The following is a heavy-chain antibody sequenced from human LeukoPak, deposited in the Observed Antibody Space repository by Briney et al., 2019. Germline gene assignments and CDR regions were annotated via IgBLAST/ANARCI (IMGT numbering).Heavy chain of an antibody. CDR3: ASYYYDSSGYYGGFQH. CDR2: INHSGST. Sequence: SETLSLTCAVNGGSFSSYHWSWIRQPPGKGLEWIGEINHSGSTNYNPSLKSRVTISVDTSKNLFSLKLTSVTAADTAVYYCASYYYDSSGYYGGFQHWGQGTLVTVSS. CDR1: GGSFSSYH. V-gene: IGHV4-34*01. J-gene: IGHJ1*01. D-gene: IGHD3-22*01.